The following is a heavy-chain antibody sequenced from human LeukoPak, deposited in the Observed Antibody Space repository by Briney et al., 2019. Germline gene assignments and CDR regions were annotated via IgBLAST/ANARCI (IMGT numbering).Heavy chain of an antibody. CDR2: IYTSGTS. J-gene: IGHJ4*02. Sequence: SETLSLTCTVSCGSISSYYWSWIRQPPGKGREWIGYIYTSGTSNYNPSFKRRVTISVATSKNQFSLKLSSVTAADRAVYYCAGGLLWFGELSPNFDYWGQGTLVTVSS. CDR3: AGGLLWFGELSPNFDY. V-gene: IGHV4-4*09. CDR1: CGSISSYY. D-gene: IGHD3-10*01.